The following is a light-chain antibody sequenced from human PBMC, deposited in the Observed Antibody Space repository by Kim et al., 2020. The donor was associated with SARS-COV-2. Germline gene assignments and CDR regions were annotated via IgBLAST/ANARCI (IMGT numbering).Light chain of an antibody. CDR1: QSFARSY. V-gene: IGKV3-20*01. CDR2: GAT. CDR3: RQYGTSPPWT. Sequence: EIVLTQFPGTLSLSPGEGATLSCRASQSFARSYLAWYQQKPGQAPRLLIFGATTRASGIPDRFSGTGYGTDFTLIITRLEPDDFAVYYCRQYGTSPPWTFGPGTKVDIK. J-gene: IGKJ1*01.